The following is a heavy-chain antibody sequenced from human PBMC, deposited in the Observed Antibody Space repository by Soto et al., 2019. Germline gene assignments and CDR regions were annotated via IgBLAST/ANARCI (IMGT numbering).Heavy chain of an antibody. Sequence: QVQLVESGGGVVQPGRSLRLSCAASGFTFSSYGMHWVRQAPGKGLEWVAVIWLDGSNKYYADSVKGRFTISRDNSKNSLYLQMNSLRAEDTAVYYCARGLWSFDYWGQGNLVTVSS. CDR1: GFTFSSYG. CDR3: ARGLWSFDY. V-gene: IGHV3-33*01. D-gene: IGHD5-18*01. CDR2: IWLDGSNK. J-gene: IGHJ4*02.